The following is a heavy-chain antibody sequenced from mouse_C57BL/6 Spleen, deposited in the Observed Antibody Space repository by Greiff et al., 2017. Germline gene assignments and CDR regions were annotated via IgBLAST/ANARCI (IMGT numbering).Heavy chain of an antibody. D-gene: IGHD2-5*01. CDR1: GYAFSSSW. CDR3: ARSAYYSTNYYAMDY. CDR2: IYPGDGDT. Sequence: VQLVESGPELVKPGASVKISCKASGYAFSSSWMNWVKQRPGKGLEWIGRIYPGDGDTNYNGKFKGKATLTADKSSSTAYMQLSSLTSEDSAVYFCARSAYYSTNYYAMDYWGQGTSVTVSS. V-gene: IGHV1-82*01. J-gene: IGHJ4*01.